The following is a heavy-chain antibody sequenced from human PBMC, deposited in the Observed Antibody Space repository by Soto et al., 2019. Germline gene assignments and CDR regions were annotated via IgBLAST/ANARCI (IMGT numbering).Heavy chain of an antibody. CDR3: AREDIVVVVAATLHSNYYYGMDV. CDR1: GFTFSSYE. J-gene: IGHJ6*04. D-gene: IGHD2-15*01. CDR2: ISSSGSTI. V-gene: IGHV3-48*03. Sequence: GGSLRLSCAASGFTFSSYEMNWVRQAPGKGQEWVSYISSSGSTIYYADSVKGRFTISRDNAKNSLYLQMNSLRAEDTAVYYCAREDIVVVVAATLHSNYYYGMDVWGKGTTVTVSS.